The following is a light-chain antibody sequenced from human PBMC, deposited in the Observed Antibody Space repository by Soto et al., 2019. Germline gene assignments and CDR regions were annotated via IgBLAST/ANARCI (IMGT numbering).Light chain of an antibody. J-gene: IGKJ5*01. Sequence: MPQSPATLSVSPGERATVSCRPSQSVSSNLAWYQQKPGQAPRLLIYGASTRATGIPARFSGSGSGTEFTLTISSLQSEDFAVYYCQQYNNWPPITFGQGIRLEI. CDR1: QSVSSN. CDR2: GAS. CDR3: QQYNNWPPIT. V-gene: IGKV3-15*01.